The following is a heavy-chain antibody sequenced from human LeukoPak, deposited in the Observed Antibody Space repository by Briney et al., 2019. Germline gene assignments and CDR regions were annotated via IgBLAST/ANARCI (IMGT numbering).Heavy chain of an antibody. V-gene: IGHV4-39*07. CDR2: IYYSGST. J-gene: IGHJ4*02. Sequence: PSETLSLTCTVSGGSISSSSYYWGWIRQPPGKGLEWIGSIYYSGSTYYNPSLKSRVTISVDTSKNQFSLKLSSVTAADTAVYYCARLGYCSGGSCYFIEGGFDYWGQGTLVTVSS. D-gene: IGHD2-15*01. CDR1: GGSISSSSYY. CDR3: ARLGYCSGGSCYFIEGGFDY.